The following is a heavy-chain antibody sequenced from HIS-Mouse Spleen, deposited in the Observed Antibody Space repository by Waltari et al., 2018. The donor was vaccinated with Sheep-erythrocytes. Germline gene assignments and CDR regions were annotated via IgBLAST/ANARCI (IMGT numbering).Heavy chain of an antibody. D-gene: IGHD4-4*01. CDR2: ISYDGSNK. Sequence: QVQLVESGGGVVQPGRSLRLSCAASGFTFSSYGMHWVRQAPGKGQEWVTDISYDGSNKYYADSVTGRFTISRDNSKNTLYLQMNSLRADDTAVYYCAKDTSNYVAFDIWGQGTMVTVSS. CDR3: AKDTSNYVAFDI. V-gene: IGHV3-30*18. CDR1: GFTFSSYG. J-gene: IGHJ3*02.